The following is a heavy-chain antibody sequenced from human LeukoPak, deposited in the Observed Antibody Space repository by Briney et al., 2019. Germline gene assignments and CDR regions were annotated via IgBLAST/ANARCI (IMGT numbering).Heavy chain of an antibody. Sequence: PSETLSLTCTVSGGSLSSYFWSWIRQPPGKGLEWIGYLHDSGTSNYNPSLKSRVTIALDTSKNQFSLKLTSVTAADTAIYYCARSRGGFGDYGSWFDPWGQGTLVIVSS. CDR3: ARSRGGFGDYGSWFDP. D-gene: IGHD4-17*01. J-gene: IGHJ5*02. CDR2: LHDSGTS. CDR1: GGSLSSYF. V-gene: IGHV4-59*01.